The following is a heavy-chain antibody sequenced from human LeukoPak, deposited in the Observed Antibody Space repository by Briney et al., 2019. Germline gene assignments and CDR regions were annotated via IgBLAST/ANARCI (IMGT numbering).Heavy chain of an antibody. CDR3: ARVGVLYSGYDYFDY. CDR1: GFTFSSYS. J-gene: IGHJ4*02. Sequence: PGGSLRLSCAASGFTFSSYSMNWVRQAPGKGLEWVSSISSSSSYIYYADSVKGRFTISRDNAKNSLYLQMNSLRAEDTAVYYCARVGVLYSGYDYFDYWGQGTLVTVSS. CDR2: ISSSSSYI. V-gene: IGHV3-21*01. D-gene: IGHD5-12*01.